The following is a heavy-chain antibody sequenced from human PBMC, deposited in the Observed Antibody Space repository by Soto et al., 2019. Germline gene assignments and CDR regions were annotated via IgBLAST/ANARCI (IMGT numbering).Heavy chain of an antibody. CDR3: AREPLMLSRIAQGYCSGGSCYYMDV. CDR2: IIPILGIA. V-gene: IGHV1-69*04. CDR1: GGTFSSYT. J-gene: IGHJ6*03. Sequence: ASVKVSCKASGGTFSSYTISWVRQAPGQGLEWMGRIIPILGIANYAQKFQGRVTITADKSTSTAYMELSSLRSEDTAVYYCAREPLMLSRIAQGYCSGGSCYYMDVWGKGTTVTVSS. D-gene: IGHD2-15*01.